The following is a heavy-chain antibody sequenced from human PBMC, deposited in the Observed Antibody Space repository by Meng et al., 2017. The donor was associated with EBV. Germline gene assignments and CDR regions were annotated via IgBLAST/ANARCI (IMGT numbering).Heavy chain of an antibody. D-gene: IGHD3-10*01. Sequence: QVQLQESGPGLVKPSETLSLTCTVSGGSVNNESYYWGWIRQPPGKGLEYIGYIYYTGSTNYNSSLKSRVTISLDKSKNQFSLKLTSLTAADTAGYYCARVFPVHRGGSGSYRWFDPWGQGTLGTVSS. V-gene: IGHV4-61*01. CDR3: ARVFPVHRGGSGSYRWFDP. CDR1: GGSVNNESYY. CDR2: IYYTGST. J-gene: IGHJ5*02.